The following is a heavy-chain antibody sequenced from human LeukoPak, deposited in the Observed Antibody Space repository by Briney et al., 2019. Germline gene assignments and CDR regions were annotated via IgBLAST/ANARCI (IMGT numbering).Heavy chain of an antibody. V-gene: IGHV4-59*01. Sequence: PSETLSLTCTVSGGSISSYYWSWIRQPPGKGLEWIGYIYYSGSTNYNPSLKSRVTISVDTSKNQFSLKLSSVTAADTAVYYCAREYSYGFLFDYWGQRTLVTVSS. D-gene: IGHD5-18*01. J-gene: IGHJ4*02. CDR1: GGSISSYY. CDR2: IYYSGST. CDR3: AREYSYGFLFDY.